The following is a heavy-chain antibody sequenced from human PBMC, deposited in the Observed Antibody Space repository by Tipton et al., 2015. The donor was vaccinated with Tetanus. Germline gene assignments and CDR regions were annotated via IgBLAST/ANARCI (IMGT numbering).Heavy chain of an antibody. CDR2: ISGSGGST. J-gene: IGHJ4*02. Sequence: SLRLSCAASGFTFSSYAMSWVRQAPGKGLEWVSAISGSGGSTYYADSVKGRFTISRDNSKNTLYLQMNSLRAEDTAVYYCAKDRRIAAAGRQARSGHEITTFDYWGQGTLVTVSS. D-gene: IGHD6-13*01. V-gene: IGHV3-23*01. CDR3: AKDRRIAAAGRQARSGHEITTFDY. CDR1: GFTFSSYA.